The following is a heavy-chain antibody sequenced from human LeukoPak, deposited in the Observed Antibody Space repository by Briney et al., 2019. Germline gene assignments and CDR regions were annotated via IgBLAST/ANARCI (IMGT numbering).Heavy chain of an antibody. V-gene: IGHV3-53*01. CDR1: GFTFNTYA. CDR2: IYSGDST. Sequence: PGGSLRLSCAASGFTFNTYAMSWVRQAPGKGPECVSVIYSGDSTYYADSVKGRFTISRDNSKNTVYLQMNSLRAEDTAVYYCARDKDYFDYWGQGTLVTVSS. J-gene: IGHJ4*02. CDR3: ARDKDYFDY.